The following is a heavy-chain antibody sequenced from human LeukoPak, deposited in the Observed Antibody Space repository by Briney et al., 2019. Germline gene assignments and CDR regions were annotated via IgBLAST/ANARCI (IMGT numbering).Heavy chain of an antibody. CDR2: INPSGGST. Sequence: GASVKVSCKASGYIFTSYYMHWVRQAPGQGLEWMGIINPSGGSTSYAQKFQGRVTMTRDTSTSTVYVELSSLRSEDTTVYYCTRDRGGYDYEPGYWGQGTLVTVSS. V-gene: IGHV1-46*01. J-gene: IGHJ4*02. CDR3: TRDRGGYDYEPGY. CDR1: GYIFTSYY. D-gene: IGHD5-12*01.